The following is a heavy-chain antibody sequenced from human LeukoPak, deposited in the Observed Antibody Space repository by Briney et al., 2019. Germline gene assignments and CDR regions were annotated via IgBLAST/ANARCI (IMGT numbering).Heavy chain of an antibody. Sequence: PGGSLRLSCAASGFTFSSYWMHWVRQAPGKGLVWVSRINSDGSSTSYADSVKGRFTISRDNAKNTLYLQMNRLRAEDTAVYYCARDPAVVGLHYFDYWGQGTLVTVSS. D-gene: IGHD2-15*01. CDR1: GFTFSSYW. CDR2: INSDGSST. J-gene: IGHJ4*02. V-gene: IGHV3-74*01. CDR3: ARDPAVVGLHYFDY.